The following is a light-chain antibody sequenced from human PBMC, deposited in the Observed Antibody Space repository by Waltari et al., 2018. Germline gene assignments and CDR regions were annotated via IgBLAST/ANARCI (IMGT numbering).Light chain of an antibody. J-gene: IGKJ5*01. CDR3: QQYITYPIT. CDR1: QDISIY. Sequence: DVQMTQSPSSLYASVGDRVTITCRASQDISIYLAWFQQTPGKAPKSLIYGASFLQSGVPSKFSGSGSGTDFTLTISSLQPEDFATYYCQQYITYPITFGQGTRLEIK. CDR2: GAS. V-gene: IGKV1-16*02.